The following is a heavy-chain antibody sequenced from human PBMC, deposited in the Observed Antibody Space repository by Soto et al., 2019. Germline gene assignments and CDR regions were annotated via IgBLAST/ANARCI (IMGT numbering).Heavy chain of an antibody. Sequence: QVQLQESGPGLVKPSETLSLTCAVSGGSITNYYWTWIRQPPGMGLEWIGYIYYIGSSNYNPSLKSRFTISVDTSKNQFSLKLSSVTAADTAVYYCARGDWNDYYYYGLDVWGQGTTVTVSS. J-gene: IGHJ6*02. CDR2: IYYIGSS. V-gene: IGHV4-59*01. CDR3: ARGDWNDYYYYGLDV. D-gene: IGHD1-1*01. CDR1: GGSITNYY.